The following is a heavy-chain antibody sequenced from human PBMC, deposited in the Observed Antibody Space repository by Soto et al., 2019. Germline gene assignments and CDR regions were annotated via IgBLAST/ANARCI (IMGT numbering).Heavy chain of an antibody. Sequence: PSETLSLTCTVSGGSISSYYWSWIRQPPGKGLEWIGYIYYSGSTNYNPSLKSRVTILVDTSKNQFSLKMSSVTAADTAVYYCARLATRYYFDYWGQGTLVTVSS. CDR3: ARLATRYYFDY. J-gene: IGHJ4*02. CDR1: GGSISSYY. CDR2: IYYSGST. V-gene: IGHV4-59*01. D-gene: IGHD1-1*01.